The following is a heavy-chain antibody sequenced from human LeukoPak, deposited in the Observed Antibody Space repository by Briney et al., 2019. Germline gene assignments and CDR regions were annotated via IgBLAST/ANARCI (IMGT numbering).Heavy chain of an antibody. CDR1: GFTFSSYE. J-gene: IGHJ3*02. D-gene: IGHD6-6*01. CDR2: ISSSGSTI. V-gene: IGHV3-48*03. CDR3: ARLAPPAAFDI. Sequence: GGSLRLSCAASGFTFSSYEMNWVRQAPGKGLEWVSYISSSGSTIYYADSVKGRFTISRDNAKNSLYLQMNSLRAEDTAVYYCARLAPPAAFDIWGQGTMVTVSS.